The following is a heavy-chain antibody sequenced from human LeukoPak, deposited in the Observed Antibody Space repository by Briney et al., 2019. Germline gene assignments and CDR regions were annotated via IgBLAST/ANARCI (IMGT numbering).Heavy chain of an antibody. CDR3: ARGRGYSYGLYYMDV. J-gene: IGHJ6*03. Sequence: ASVKVSCKASGYTFTSYAMNWVRQAPGQGLEWMGWISAYNGNTNYAQKLQGRVTMTTDTSTSTAYMELRSLRSDDTAVYYCARGRGYSYGLYYMDVWGKGTTVTVSS. CDR2: ISAYNGNT. V-gene: IGHV1-18*01. CDR1: GYTFTSYA. D-gene: IGHD5-18*01.